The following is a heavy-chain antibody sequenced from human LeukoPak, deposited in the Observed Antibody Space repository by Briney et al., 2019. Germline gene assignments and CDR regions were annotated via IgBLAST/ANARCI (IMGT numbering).Heavy chain of an antibody. CDR1: GFTFSSYG. J-gene: IGHJ4*02. D-gene: IGHD3-22*01. CDR3: ARDGGDSSGYNYFDY. V-gene: IGHV3-30*02. CDR2: IRYDGSNK. Sequence: GGSLRLSCAASGFTFSSYGMHWVRQAPGKGLEWVAFIRYDGSNKYYADSVKGRFTISRDNSKNTLYLQMNSLRAEDTAVYYCARDGGDSSGYNYFDYWGQGTLVTVSS.